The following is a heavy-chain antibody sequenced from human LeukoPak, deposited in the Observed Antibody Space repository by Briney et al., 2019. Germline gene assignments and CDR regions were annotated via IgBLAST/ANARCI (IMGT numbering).Heavy chain of an antibody. J-gene: IGHJ4*02. CDR3: ASSYSSSSPIDY. CDR2: INHSGST. V-gene: IGHV4-34*01. CDR1: GGSFSGYY. Sequence: SETLSLTCAVYGGSFSGYYWSWIRQPPGKGLEWIGEINHSGSTNYNPSLKSRVTISADTSKNQFSLKLSSVTAADTAVYYCASSYSSSSPIDYWGQGTLVTVSS. D-gene: IGHD6-6*01.